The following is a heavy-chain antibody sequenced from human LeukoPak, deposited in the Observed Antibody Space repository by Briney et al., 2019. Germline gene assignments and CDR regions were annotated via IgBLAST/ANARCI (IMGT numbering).Heavy chain of an antibody. CDR2: LHSGGDT. J-gene: IGHJ4*02. CDR3: ARGKVYYYYDY. CDR1: GFNVRSNY. Sequence: GGSLRLSCAVSGFNVRSNYMTWVRQAPGKGLEWVSVLHSGGDTYYADSVKGRFTISRDNSENTVYLQMNSLRADDTAVYYCARGKVYYYYDYWGQGTLVAVSS. V-gene: IGHV3-53*01. D-gene: IGHD5/OR15-5a*01.